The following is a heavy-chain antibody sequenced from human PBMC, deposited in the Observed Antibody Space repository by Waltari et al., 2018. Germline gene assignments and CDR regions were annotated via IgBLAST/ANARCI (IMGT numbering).Heavy chain of an antibody. CDR2: MKEDGTQK. V-gene: IGHV3-7*01. J-gene: IGHJ4*02. CDR1: GFSFSNHW. D-gene: IGHD7-27*01. CDR3: ARDWNWGFDY. Sequence: EVQLVESGGGLVQPGGSLRLSCDASGFSFSNHWMAGVRQAPGKGLEWVANMKEDGTQKYYVDSVRGRFTISRDNTKNTLYLQMNSLRVEDTAVYYCARDWNWGFDYWGQGTLVTVSS.